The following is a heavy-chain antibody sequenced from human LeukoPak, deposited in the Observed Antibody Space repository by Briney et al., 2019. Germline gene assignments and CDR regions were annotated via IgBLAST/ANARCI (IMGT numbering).Heavy chain of an antibody. V-gene: IGHV4-4*07. D-gene: IGHD2-2*01. CDR3: ARGQYHLLYWYFDL. Sequence: SETLSLTCTVSGGSISSYYWSWIRQPAGKGLEWIGRIYSSGSTNYNPSLKSRVTMSVDTSKNQFSLKLSSVTAADTAVYYCARGQYHLLYWYFDLWGRGALVTVSS. CDR2: IYSSGST. CDR1: GGSISSYY. J-gene: IGHJ2*01.